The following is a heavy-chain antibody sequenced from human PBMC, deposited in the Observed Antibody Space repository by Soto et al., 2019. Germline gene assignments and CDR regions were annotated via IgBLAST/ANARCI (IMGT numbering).Heavy chain of an antibody. D-gene: IGHD6-19*01. CDR2: IIPSLGKA. J-gene: IGHJ3*02. CDR3: AREQWLGAFDI. CDR1: GGTFSSYT. V-gene: IGHV1-69*08. Sequence: SVKVSCKASGGTFSSYTISWVRQAPGQRLEWMGRIIPSLGKAKYAQKFQGRVTITRDKSTSTAYMELSSLRSEDTAVYYCAREQWLGAFDIWGQGTMVTVSS.